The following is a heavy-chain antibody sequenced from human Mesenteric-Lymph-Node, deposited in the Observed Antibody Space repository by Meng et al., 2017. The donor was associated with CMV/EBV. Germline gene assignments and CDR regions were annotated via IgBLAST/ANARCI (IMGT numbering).Heavy chain of an antibody. Sequence: GSLRLSCTVSGYSISSGYYWGWIRQPPGKGLDWIGSIHYSGSAYYNPSLKSRVTISVDTSKNQFSLKLSSVTAADTAVYYCARVIQLYYYGMDVWGQGTTVTVSS. J-gene: IGHJ6*02. V-gene: IGHV4-38-2*02. CDR2: IHYSGSA. CDR3: ARVIQLYYYGMDV. CDR1: GYSISSGYY. D-gene: IGHD5-18*01.